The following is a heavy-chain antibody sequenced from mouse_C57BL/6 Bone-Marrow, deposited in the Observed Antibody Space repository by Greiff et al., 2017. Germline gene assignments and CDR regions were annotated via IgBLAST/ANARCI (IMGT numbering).Heavy chain of an antibody. J-gene: IGHJ3*01. CDR1: GYTFTSYW. Sequence: QVQLQQPGAELVKPGASVKLSCKASGYTFTSYWMHWVKQRPGQGLEWIGMIHPNSGSTNYNEKFKSKATLTVDKSSITAYMQLSSLTSEDSAVYYCAREDSSGYLFAYWGQGTLVTASA. D-gene: IGHD3-2*02. CDR2: IHPNSGST. V-gene: IGHV1-64*01. CDR3: AREDSSGYLFAY.